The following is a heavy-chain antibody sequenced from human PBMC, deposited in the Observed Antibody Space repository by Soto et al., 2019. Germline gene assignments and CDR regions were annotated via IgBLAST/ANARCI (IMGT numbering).Heavy chain of an antibody. Sequence: ASVKVSCKASGYTFTGYYMHWVRQAPGQGLEWMGWINPNSGGTNYAQKFQGWVTMTRDTSISTAYMELSRLRSDDTAVYYCAMSSSSWSNPLEGMDVCGQGTTVTVCS. J-gene: IGHJ6*02. V-gene: IGHV1-2*04. CDR3: AMSSSSWSNPLEGMDV. CDR1: GYTFTGYY. CDR2: INPNSGGT. D-gene: IGHD6-13*01.